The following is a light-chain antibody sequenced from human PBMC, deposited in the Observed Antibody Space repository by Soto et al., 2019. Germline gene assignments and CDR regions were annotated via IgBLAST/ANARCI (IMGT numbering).Light chain of an antibody. Sequence: DIQLTQSPSSLSASVGDRVTITCRASHSIRSYLNWYQQKPVQAPTHLIYAASSMQSGVPSRFSGSGSGTDFTLPISSLQPEDFATYYCQQSYSTPITFGPGTKVDIK. CDR1: HSIRSY. CDR2: AAS. J-gene: IGKJ3*01. CDR3: QQSYSTPIT. V-gene: IGKV1-39*01.